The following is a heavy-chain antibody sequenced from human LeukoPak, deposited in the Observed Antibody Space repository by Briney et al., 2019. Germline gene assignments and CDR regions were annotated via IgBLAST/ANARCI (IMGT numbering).Heavy chain of an antibody. CDR3: ARHAGYSSGWVSS. Sequence: SETLSLTCTVSGGSISSNSYYWGWLRQPPGTGLEWIGSIYYSGSTYYNPSLKSRVTISVDTSKNQFSLKLSSVTAADTAVYYCARHAGYSSGWVSSWGQGTLVTVSS. CDR1: GGSISSNSYY. D-gene: IGHD6-19*01. CDR2: IYYSGST. V-gene: IGHV4-39*01. J-gene: IGHJ5*02.